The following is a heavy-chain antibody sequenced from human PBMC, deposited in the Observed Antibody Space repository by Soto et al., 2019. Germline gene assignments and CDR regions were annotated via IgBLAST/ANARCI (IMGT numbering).Heavy chain of an antibody. D-gene: IGHD4-17*01. V-gene: IGHV1-69*13. Sequence: SVKVSCKASGGTFSSYAISWVRQAPGQGLEWMGGIIPIFGTANYAQKFQGRVTITADESTSTAYMELSSPRSEDTAVYYCARVLSTVTTYGLYYYGMDVWGQGTTVTVSS. CDR1: GGTFSSYA. J-gene: IGHJ6*02. CDR3: ARVLSTVTTYGLYYYGMDV. CDR2: IIPIFGTA.